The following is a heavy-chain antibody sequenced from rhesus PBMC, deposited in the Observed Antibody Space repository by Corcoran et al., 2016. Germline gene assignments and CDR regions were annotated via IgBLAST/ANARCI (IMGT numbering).Heavy chain of an antibody. CDR3: AIRSGYSYGSLDV. J-gene: IGHJ5-2*02. V-gene: IGHV4-76*01. Sequence: QVQLQESGPGVVKPSETLSLTCAVSGGSISSGYDWSWIRQPPGKGREWIGYIYGSSGSTNYTPALKNRVTISKDASKNQFSLKLSSVTAADTAVYYCAIRSGYSYGSLDVWGRGVLVTVSS. D-gene: IGHD5-24*01. CDR1: GGSISSGYD. CDR2: IYGSSGST.